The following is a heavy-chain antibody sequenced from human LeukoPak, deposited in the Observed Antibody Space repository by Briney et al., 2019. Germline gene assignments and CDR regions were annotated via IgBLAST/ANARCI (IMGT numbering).Heavy chain of an antibody. CDR1: GYTFTSYG. J-gene: IGHJ5*02. V-gene: IGHV1-18*01. Sequence: ASVKVSCKASGYTFTSYGISWVRQAPGQGLEWMGWISAYNGNTNYAQKLQGRVTMTTDTSTSTAYMELRSLRSDDTAVYYCARDAMGGGYCSSTSCNNWFGPWGQGTLVTVSS. CDR2: ISAYNGNT. D-gene: IGHD2-2*01. CDR3: ARDAMGGGYCSSTSCNNWFGP.